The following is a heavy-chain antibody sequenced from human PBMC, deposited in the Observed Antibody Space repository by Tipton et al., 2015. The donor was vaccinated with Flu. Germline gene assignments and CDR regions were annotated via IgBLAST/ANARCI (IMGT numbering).Heavy chain of an antibody. CDR2: IWKDGSNK. D-gene: IGHD5-18*01. CDR1: GFTFRSYG. CDR3: ARDDYIYGWDFDP. V-gene: IGHV3-33*01. Sequence: SGFTFRSYGMHWVRQAAGKGLEWVAVIWKDGSNKYEDSVKGRFTISRDNSENTLYLQMNSLRAEDTAVYYCARDDYIYGWDFDPWGQGTLVIVSS. J-gene: IGHJ5*02.